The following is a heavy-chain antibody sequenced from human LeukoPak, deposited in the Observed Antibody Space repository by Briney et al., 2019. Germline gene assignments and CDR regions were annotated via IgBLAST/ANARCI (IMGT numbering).Heavy chain of an antibody. CDR2: IYYSGTT. V-gene: IGHV4-59*08. CDR1: GDSLSDYY. J-gene: IGHJ4*02. D-gene: IGHD4-23*01. Sequence: SEALSLTCTVSGDSLSDYYWSWIRQPPGKGLEWIGYIYYSGTTNYNPSLKRRVSISVDTSKNQFSLKLSSVTAADTAVYYCARHTVVTYFDYWGQGTLVTVSS. CDR3: ARHTVVTYFDY.